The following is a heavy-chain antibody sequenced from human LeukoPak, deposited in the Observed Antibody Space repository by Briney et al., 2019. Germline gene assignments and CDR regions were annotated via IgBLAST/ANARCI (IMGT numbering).Heavy chain of an antibody. V-gene: IGHV1-3*03. CDR1: GYTFTSYA. J-gene: IGHJ5*02. D-gene: IGHD3-9*01. CDR3: ARDGGRSYYDIFSVFDP. CDR2: INAGNGNT. Sequence: GASVKVSCKASGYTFTSYAMHWVRQAPGQRLEWMGWINAGNGNTKYSQEFQGRVTITRDTSASTAYMELSSLRSEDTAVYYCARDGGRSYYDIFSVFDPWGQGTLVTVSS.